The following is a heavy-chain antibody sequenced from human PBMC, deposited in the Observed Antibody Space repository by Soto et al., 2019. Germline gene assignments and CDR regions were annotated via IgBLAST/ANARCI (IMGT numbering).Heavy chain of an antibody. CDR3: ARLLRHNYYGMDV. CDR2: IYYSGST. V-gene: IGHV4-39*01. J-gene: IGHJ6*02. D-gene: IGHD5-12*01. Sequence: PSETLSLTCTVSAGSISSSSYDSSWFRQPPGKGLEWIGSIYYSGSTYYNPSLTSRVTISVDTSKNQFSLKPSSVTAADTAVYYCARLLRHNYYGMDVWGQGTTVTVSS. CDR1: AGSISSSSYD.